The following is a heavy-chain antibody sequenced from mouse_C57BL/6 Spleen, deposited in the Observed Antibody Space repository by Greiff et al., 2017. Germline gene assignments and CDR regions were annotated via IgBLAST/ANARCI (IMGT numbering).Heavy chain of an antibody. CDR2: IDPENGGT. V-gene: IGHV1-15*01. D-gene: IGHD4-1*01. CDR1: GYTFTDYE. J-gene: IGHJ2*01. Sequence: QVQLKQSGAELVRPGASVTLSCKASGYTFTDYEMHWVKQTPVHGLEWIGAIDPENGGTAYNQKFKGKAILTADKSSSTAYMELRSLTSEDSAVYYCTRRGWDVGYWGQGTTLTVSS. CDR3: TRRGWDVGY.